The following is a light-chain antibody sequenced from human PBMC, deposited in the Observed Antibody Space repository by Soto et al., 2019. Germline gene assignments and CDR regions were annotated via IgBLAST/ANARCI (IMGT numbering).Light chain of an antibody. CDR2: DAS. V-gene: IGKV1-33*01. J-gene: IGKJ5*01. Sequence: EIQLRQSPCCLCGSVGDRVTITCQASQNIYNYLNWYQQKPGKAPKLLIYDASNLATGVPARFSGSGSGTDFTFTISSLQPGDIATYYCQQYDNLPVTFGQGTRLEIK. CDR3: QQYDNLPVT. CDR1: QNIYNY.